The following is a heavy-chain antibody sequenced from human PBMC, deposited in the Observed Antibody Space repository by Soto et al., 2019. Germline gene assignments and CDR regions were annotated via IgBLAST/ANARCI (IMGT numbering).Heavy chain of an antibody. D-gene: IGHD6-13*01. V-gene: IGHV1-69*13. J-gene: IGHJ6*02. CDR3: ARDGWPRSSSSLGYYYYGMDV. CDR1: GGTFSSYA. CDR2: IIPIFGTA. Sequence: GASVNVSCKASGGTFSSYAISWVRQAPGQGLEWMGGIIPIFGTANYAQKFQGRVTITADESTSTAYMELSSLRSEDTAVYYCARDGWPRSSSSLGYYYYGMDVWGQGTMVTVSS.